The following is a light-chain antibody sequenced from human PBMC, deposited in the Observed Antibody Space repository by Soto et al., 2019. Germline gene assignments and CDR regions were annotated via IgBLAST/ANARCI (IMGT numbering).Light chain of an antibody. CDR1: SSDVGGYNY. J-gene: IGLJ2*01. V-gene: IGLV2-14*01. Sequence: QSALTQPASVSGSPGQSITISCSGTSSDVGGYNYVSWYQQHPGKAPKLMIYEVSNRPLGVSNRFSGSKSGDTASLTISGLQAEDEADYYCSSYTSSSTLVLFGGGTQLTVL. CDR2: EVS. CDR3: SSYTSSSTLVL.